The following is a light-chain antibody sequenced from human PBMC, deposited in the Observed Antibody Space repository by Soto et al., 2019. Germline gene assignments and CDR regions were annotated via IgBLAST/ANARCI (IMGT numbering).Light chain of an antibody. Sequence: DILMTQSPSSLSASLGDRVTITCRASQSIRNNLNWYQQPPGKAPKLLISGASSLHSGVPSRFSGSGSGTDFTLTISSLQPEDFATYYCQQSYTTPFTFGPGTKVDI. V-gene: IGKV1-39*01. J-gene: IGKJ3*01. CDR2: GAS. CDR3: QQSYTTPFT. CDR1: QSIRNN.